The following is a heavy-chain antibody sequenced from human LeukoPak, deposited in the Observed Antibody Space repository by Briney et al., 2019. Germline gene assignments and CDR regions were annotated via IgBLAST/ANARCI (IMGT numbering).Heavy chain of an antibody. Sequence: SETLSLTCTVSGGSISSYYWSWIRQPPGKGLEWIGYIYYSGSTNYNPSLKSRVTILVDTSKNQFSLRLSSVTAADTAVYYCARARTLFDPWGQGTLVTVSS. CDR2: IYYSGST. J-gene: IGHJ5*02. D-gene: IGHD1-14*01. CDR1: GGSISSYY. CDR3: ARARTLFDP. V-gene: IGHV4-59*01.